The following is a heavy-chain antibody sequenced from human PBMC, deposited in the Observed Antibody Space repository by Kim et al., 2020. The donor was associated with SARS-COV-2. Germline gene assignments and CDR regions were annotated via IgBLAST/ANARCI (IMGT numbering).Heavy chain of an antibody. CDR2: ST. D-gene: IGHD5-12*01. CDR3: AKAIRPNYFDY. Sequence: STYYADSVKGRFTISRDNSKNTLYLQMNSLRAEDTAVYYCAKAIRPNYFDYWGQGTLVTVSS. V-gene: IGHV3-23*01. J-gene: IGHJ4*02.